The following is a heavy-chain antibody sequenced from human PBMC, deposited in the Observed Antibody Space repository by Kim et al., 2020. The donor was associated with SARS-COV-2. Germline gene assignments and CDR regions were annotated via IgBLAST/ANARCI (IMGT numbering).Heavy chain of an antibody. J-gene: IGHJ6*02. CDR1: GFTFSSYA. CDR3: ARDGTAAIDWYYNYGMDV. V-gene: IGHV3-30-3*01. CDR2: ISYDGSNK. Sequence: GGSLRLSCAASGFTFSSYAMHWVRQAPGKGLEWVAVISYDGSNKYYADSVKGRFTISRDNSKNTLYLQMNSLRAEDTAVYYCARDGTAAIDWYYNYGMDVWGQGTTVTVSS. D-gene: IGHD2-2*02.